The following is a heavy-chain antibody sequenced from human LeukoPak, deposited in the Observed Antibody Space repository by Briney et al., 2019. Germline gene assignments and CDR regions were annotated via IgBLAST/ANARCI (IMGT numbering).Heavy chain of an antibody. V-gene: IGHV4-59*08. J-gene: IGHJ3*02. Sequence: SETLSLTCSVSGGSFSDYYWNWLRQSPGKGLEWIGYIYPSGSTDYNPSLKSRVTMSTDTSKNQISLKLTSVTAVDTAVYFCARQATLLAGRLEAGGFDMWGRGTMVTVSS. D-gene: IGHD3-3*01. CDR2: IYPSGST. CDR1: GGSFSDYY. CDR3: ARQATLLAGRLEAGGFDM.